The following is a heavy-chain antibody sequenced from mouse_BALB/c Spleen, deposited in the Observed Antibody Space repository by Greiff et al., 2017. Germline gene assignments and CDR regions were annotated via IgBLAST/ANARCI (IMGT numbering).Heavy chain of an antibody. V-gene: IGHV1-12*01. CDR2: IYPGNGDT. D-gene: IGHD1-1*01. CDR1: GYTFTSYN. J-gene: IGHJ4*01. CDR3: ARPYYYGSSSYAMDY. Sequence: QVQLQQPGAELVKPGASVKMSCKASGYTFTSYNMHWVKQTPGQGLEWIGAIYPGNGDTSYNQKFKGKATLTADKSSSTAYMQLSSLTSEDSAVYYCARPYYYGSSSYAMDYWGQGTSVTVSS.